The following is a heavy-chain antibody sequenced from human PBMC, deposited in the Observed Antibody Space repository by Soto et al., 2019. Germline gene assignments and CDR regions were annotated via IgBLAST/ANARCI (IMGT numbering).Heavy chain of an antibody. CDR1: GGSISSYY. CDR2: VHHSWAS. V-gene: IGHV4-59*08. D-gene: IGHD3-10*01. CDR3: ARQGFGPLHGLVDV. Sequence: QVQLQESGPGLVKPSETLSLSCTVSGGSISSYYWSWFRQSPGKRLEWIGYVHHSWASSYTPSLQSRAAISLDTSKSQFSPKVTSVTAPDTAVYYCARQGFGPLHGLVDVWGQGTTVTVSS. J-gene: IGHJ6*02.